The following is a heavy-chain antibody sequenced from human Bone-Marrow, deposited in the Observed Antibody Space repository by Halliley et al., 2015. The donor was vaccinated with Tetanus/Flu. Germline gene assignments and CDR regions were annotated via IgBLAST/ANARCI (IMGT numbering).Heavy chain of an antibody. CDR3: TRGSGWLADF. CDR2: IDYSGST. Sequence: TLSLTCTVSGGSIDSDYWSWLRQPPGKGLEWIGLIDYSGSTNYNPSLQSRVTISVDTPKNQFSLKLNSVTAADTAVYYCTRGSGWLADFWGQGTLVTVSS. J-gene: IGHJ4*02. D-gene: IGHD6-19*01. V-gene: IGHV4-59*01. CDR1: GGSIDSDY.